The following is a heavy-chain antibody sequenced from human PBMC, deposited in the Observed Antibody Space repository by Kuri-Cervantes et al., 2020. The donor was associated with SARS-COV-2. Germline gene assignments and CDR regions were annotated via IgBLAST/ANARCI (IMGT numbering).Heavy chain of an antibody. D-gene: IGHD2-2*01. CDR2: IYHSGST. CDR3: ARGVFVGYCSSTSCPYFDY. V-gene: IGHV4-38-2*01. J-gene: IGHJ4*02. Sequence: SETLSLTCAVSGYSISSGYYWGWIRQPPGKGLEWIGSIYHSGSTYYNPSLKSRVTISVDTSKNQFSLKLSSVTAADTAVYYCARGVFVGYCSSTSCPYFDYWGQGTLVTVSS. CDR1: GYSISSGYY.